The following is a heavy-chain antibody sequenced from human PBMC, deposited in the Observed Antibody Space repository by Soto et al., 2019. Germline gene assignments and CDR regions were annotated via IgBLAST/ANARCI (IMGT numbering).Heavy chain of an antibody. V-gene: IGHV1-46*01. CDR3: ARGGDGLPPGDY. CDR2: INPSGGST. D-gene: IGHD3-16*01. J-gene: IGHJ4*02. CDR1: GYTFTSYY. Sequence: QVQLVQSGAEVKKPGASVKVSCKASGYTFTSYYMHWVRQAPGQGLEWMGIINPSGGSTSYAQKFQGRVTMTRDTSTSTVYRELSSLRSEDTAVYDGARGGDGLPPGDYWGQGTLVTVSS.